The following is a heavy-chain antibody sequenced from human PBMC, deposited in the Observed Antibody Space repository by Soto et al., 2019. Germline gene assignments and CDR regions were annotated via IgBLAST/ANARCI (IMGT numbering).Heavy chain of an antibody. CDR1: GGSISSSSYY. Sequence: PSETLSLTCTVSGGSISSSSYYWGWIRQPPGKGLEWIGSIYYSGSTYYNPSLKSRVTISVDTSKNQFSLKLSSVTDADTAVYYCARLAGPGSHYGSQHFQHWGQGTLVTVSS. D-gene: IGHD1-26*01. V-gene: IGHV4-39*01. CDR3: ARLAGPGSHYGSQHFQH. J-gene: IGHJ1*01. CDR2: IYYSGST.